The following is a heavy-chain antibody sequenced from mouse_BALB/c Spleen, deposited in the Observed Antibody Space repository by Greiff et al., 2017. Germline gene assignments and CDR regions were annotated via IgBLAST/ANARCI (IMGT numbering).Heavy chain of an antibody. J-gene: IGHJ4*01. CDR3: ARGDGNYVYYYAIDY. CDR1: GYTFTSYW. D-gene: IGHD2-1*01. Sequence: VQLQQPGAELVKPGASVTLSCKASGYTFTSYWMHWVKQRPGQGLEWIGEINPSNGRTNYNEKFKSKATLTVDKSSSTAYMQLSSLTSEDSAVYYCARGDGNYVYYYAIDYWGQGTSVTVSS. V-gene: IGHV1S81*02. CDR2: INPSNGRT.